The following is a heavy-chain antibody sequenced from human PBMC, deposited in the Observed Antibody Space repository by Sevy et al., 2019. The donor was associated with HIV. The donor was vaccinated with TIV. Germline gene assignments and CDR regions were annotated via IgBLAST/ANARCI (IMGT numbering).Heavy chain of an antibody. CDR3: ARAPISLLSGSYFDYYYGMDV. D-gene: IGHD1-26*01. V-gene: IGHV4-59*01. CDR1: GGSISSYY. J-gene: IGHJ6*02. Sequence: SETLSLTCTVSGGSISSYYWSWIRQPPGKGLEWIGYIYYSGSTNYNPSLKSRVTISVDTSKNQFSLKLSSVTAADTAVYYCARAPISLLSGSYFDYYYGMDVWGQGTTVTVSS. CDR2: IYYSGST.